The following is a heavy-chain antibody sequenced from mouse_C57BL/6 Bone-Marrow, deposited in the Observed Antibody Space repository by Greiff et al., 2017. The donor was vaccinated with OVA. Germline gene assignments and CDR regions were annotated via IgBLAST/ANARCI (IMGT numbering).Heavy chain of an antibody. D-gene: IGHD2-1*01. CDR2: FYPGSGSI. J-gene: IGHJ3*01. V-gene: IGHV1-62-2*01. Sequence: VMLVESGAELVKPGASVKLSCKASGYTFTEYTIHWVKQRSGQGLEWIGWFYPGSGSIKYNEKFKDKATLTADKSSSTVYMELSRLTSEDSAVYFCARHEIYYGNYVWFAYWGQGTLVTVSA. CDR3: ARHEIYYGNYVWFAY. CDR1: GYTFTEYT.